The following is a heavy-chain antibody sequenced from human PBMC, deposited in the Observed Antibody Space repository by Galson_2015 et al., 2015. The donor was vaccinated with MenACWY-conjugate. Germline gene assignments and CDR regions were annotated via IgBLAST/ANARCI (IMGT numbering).Heavy chain of an antibody. CDR2: ISYDGSNK. D-gene: IGHD4-17*01. V-gene: IGHV3-30*18. J-gene: IGHJ6*02. CDR1: GFTFSSYG. Sequence: SLRLSCAASGFTFSSYGMHWVRQAPGKGLEWVAVISYDGSNKYYADSVKGRFTISRDNSKNTLYLQMNSLRAEDTAVYYCAKPAVTTGYYYYGMDVWGQGTTVTVSS. CDR3: AKPAVTTGYYYYGMDV.